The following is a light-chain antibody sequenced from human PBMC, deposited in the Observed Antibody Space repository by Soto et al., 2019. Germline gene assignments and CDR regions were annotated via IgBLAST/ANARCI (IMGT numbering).Light chain of an antibody. CDR1: QSVSSS. CDR3: QQYNTWPPYT. J-gene: IGKJ2*01. V-gene: IGKV3-15*01. Sequence: EIVMTQSPATLSVSPGERATLSCRASQSVSSSLAWYQQKPGQAPRRLIYGASTRATGIPARFSGSGSGTEFTLTISSLQSEDVAVYYCQQYNTWPPYTFGQGTKLEIK. CDR2: GAS.